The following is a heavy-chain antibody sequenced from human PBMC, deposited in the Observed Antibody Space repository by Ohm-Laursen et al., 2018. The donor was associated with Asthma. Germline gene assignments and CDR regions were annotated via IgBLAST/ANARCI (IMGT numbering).Heavy chain of an antibody. CDR1: GASFSTYY. D-gene: IGHD3-10*01. CDR2: IYYTGSP. Sequence: SETLSLTCTLSGASFSTYYWGWIRQPPEKRLEWIGSIYYTGSPTYSPSLKTRVTISVDTSKNQFSLRLRSVTAADTAVYYCARQARYLTSGSYYSTFDYWGQGTLVTVSS. J-gene: IGHJ4*02. V-gene: IGHV4-39*01. CDR3: ARQARYLTSGSYYSTFDY.